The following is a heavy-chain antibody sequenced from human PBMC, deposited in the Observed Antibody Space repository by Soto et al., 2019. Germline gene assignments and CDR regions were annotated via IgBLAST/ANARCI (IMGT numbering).Heavy chain of an antibody. J-gene: IGHJ4*02. CDR1: GGSISSYY. V-gene: IGHV4-59*01. CDR3: ASLGGSNQLLYSFDY. Sequence: SETLSLTCTVSGGSISSYYWSWIRQPPGKGLEWIGYIYYSGSTNYNPSLKSRVTISVDTSKNQFSLKLSSVTAADTAVYYCASLGGSNQLLYSFDYWGQGTLVTVSS. CDR2: IYYSGST. D-gene: IGHD2-2*01.